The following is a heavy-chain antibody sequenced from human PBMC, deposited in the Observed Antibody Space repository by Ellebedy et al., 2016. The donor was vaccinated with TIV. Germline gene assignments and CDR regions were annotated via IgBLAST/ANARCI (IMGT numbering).Heavy chain of an antibody. CDR1: GVSISNNY. D-gene: IGHD4-11*01. J-gene: IGHJ4*02. Sequence: SETLSLTCTVSGVSISNNYWSWIRQPPGKGLEWIGYVPSGGRTNYSPSLQSRVTISVDTSRNQFSLKLKSVTAADTAVYYCARTFTETLGGLTTHWVLDYWGQGSLVTAS. V-gene: IGHV4-59*01. CDR2: VPSGGRT. CDR3: ARTFTETLGGLTTHWVLDY.